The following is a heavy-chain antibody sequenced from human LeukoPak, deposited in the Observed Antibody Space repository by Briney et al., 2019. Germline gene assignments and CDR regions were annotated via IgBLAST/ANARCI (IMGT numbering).Heavy chain of an antibody. CDR3: GRGGKVEQLVLAR. D-gene: IGHD6-13*01. J-gene: IGHJ4*02. CDR1: GFTFISYA. Sequence: GTSLRLSCAASGFTFISYAIHWVRQAPGKGLEWVAVISFHGTDSFYADSVKGRFTISRDNSKNTLYLQMSSLRADDTAVYYCGRGGKVEQLVLARWGQGSLVTVSS. V-gene: IGHV3-30*04. CDR2: ISFHGTDS.